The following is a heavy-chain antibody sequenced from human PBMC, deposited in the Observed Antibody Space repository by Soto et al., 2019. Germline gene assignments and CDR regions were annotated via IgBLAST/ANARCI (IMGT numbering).Heavy chain of an antibody. V-gene: IGHV1-69*13. J-gene: IGHJ6*02. CDR3: ARGNYYYGADDYYYGMDV. Sequence: GASVKVSCKASGGTFSSYAISWVRQAPGQGLEWMGGIIPIFGTANYAQKFQGRVTITADESTSTAYMELSSLRSEDTAVYYCARGNYYYGADDYYYGMDVRGQRTTGSV. CDR1: GGTFSSYA. CDR2: IIPIFGTA. D-gene: IGHD3-10*01.